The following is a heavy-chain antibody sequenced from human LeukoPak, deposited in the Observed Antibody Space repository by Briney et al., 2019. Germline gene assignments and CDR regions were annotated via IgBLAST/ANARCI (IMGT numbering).Heavy chain of an antibody. J-gene: IGHJ5*02. D-gene: IGHD3-22*01. CDR1: GFTFSSHG. V-gene: IGHV3-21*01. Sequence: SGGSLRLSCAASGFTFSSHGMSWVRQAPGKGLEWVSTISGSGDNTYYADSVKGRFTISRDNAKNSLYLQMNSLRAEDTAVYYCARDRRYYYDSSGSNWFDPWGQGTLVTVSS. CDR3: ARDRRYYYDSSGSNWFDP. CDR2: ISGSGDNT.